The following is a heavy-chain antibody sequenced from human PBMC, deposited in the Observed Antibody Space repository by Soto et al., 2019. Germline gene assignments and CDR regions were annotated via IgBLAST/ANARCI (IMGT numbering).Heavy chain of an antibody. Sequence: GGSLRLSCAASGFSFSNYAMNWVRPAPGKGLEWVSDISGSGGSASYADSVQGRFTISRDNSNNTLYLQMNSLRAEDTAIYSCVREASGWYARGSFDFWGRGTMVTVSS. CDR1: GFSFSNYA. V-gene: IGHV3-23*01. CDR2: ISGSGGSA. CDR3: VREASGWYARGSFDF. J-gene: IGHJ3*01. D-gene: IGHD6-19*01.